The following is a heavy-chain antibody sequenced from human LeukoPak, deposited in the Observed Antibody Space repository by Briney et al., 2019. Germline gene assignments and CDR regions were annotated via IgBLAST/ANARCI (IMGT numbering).Heavy chain of an antibody. CDR3: ARLYRTYYYMDV. CDR1: GDSVAVDSLTTYY. V-gene: IGHV4-61*01. CDR2: IYHSGST. Sequence: PSETLSLTCTVSGDSVAVDSLTTYYWSWLRQPPGKGLEWIGYIYHSGSTNYNPSLKSRVTISIDTSKNQFSLTLNSVTAADTATYYCARLYRTYYYMDVWGKGTTVTVSS. D-gene: IGHD1-14*01. J-gene: IGHJ6*03.